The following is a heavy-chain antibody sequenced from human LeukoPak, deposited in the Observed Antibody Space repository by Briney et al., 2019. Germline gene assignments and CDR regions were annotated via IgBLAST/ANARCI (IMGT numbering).Heavy chain of an antibody. J-gene: IGHJ4*02. V-gene: IGHV4-4*02. CDR3: ARGSQIQLSFDY. CDR1: GGSISSSNW. D-gene: IGHD5-18*01. Sequence: SGTLSLTCAVSGGSISSSNWWSWVRQPPGKGLEWIGEIYHSGSTNYNPSLKSRVTISVDTSKNQFSLKLSSVTAADTAVYYCARGSQIQLSFDYWGQGTLVTVSS. CDR2: IYHSGST.